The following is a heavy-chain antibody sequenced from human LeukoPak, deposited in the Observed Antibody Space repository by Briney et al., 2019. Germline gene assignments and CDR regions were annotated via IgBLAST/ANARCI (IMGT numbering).Heavy chain of an antibody. D-gene: IGHD3-16*01. CDR1: GFTLSDYW. J-gene: IGHJ4*02. V-gene: IGHV3-74*01. CDR2: ISPDGRNI. CDR3: VRDGGGITPYDC. Sequence: PGGSLRLSCAASGFTLSDYWMNWVRQVPGKGPVWVSHISPDGRNIAYADSVKGRFTISRDSAKNTLYLQMNSLRVEDTAVYYCVRDGGGITPYDCWGQGSLVTASS.